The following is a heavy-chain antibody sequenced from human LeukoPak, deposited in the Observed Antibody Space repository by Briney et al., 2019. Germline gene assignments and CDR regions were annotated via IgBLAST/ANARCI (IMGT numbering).Heavy chain of an antibody. D-gene: IGHD6-19*01. Sequence: SETLSLTCTVSAGSISNSNYYWGWIRQPPGKGLEWIGNIYYSGSTYYNPSLKSRVTISVDTSKNQFSLKVNSVTAADTAVYYLAKKNSSGWATHYFDYWGQGTLVTVSS. J-gene: IGHJ4*02. CDR2: IYYSGST. CDR1: AGSISNSNYY. V-gene: IGHV4-39*01. CDR3: AKKNSSGWATHYFDY.